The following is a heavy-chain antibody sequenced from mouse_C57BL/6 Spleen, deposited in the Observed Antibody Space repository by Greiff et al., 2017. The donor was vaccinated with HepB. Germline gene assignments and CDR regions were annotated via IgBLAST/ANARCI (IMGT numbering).Heavy chain of an antibody. D-gene: IGHD2-4*01. Sequence: QVQLQQSGPELVKPGASVKISCKASGYAFSSSWMNWVKQRPGKGLEWIGRIYPGDGDTNYNGKFKGKATLTADKSSSTAYMQLSSLTSEDSAVYFCARWGEGDDYEGYFDYWGQGTTLTVSS. J-gene: IGHJ2*01. V-gene: IGHV1-82*01. CDR3: ARWGEGDDYEGYFDY. CDR2: IYPGDGDT. CDR1: GYAFSSSW.